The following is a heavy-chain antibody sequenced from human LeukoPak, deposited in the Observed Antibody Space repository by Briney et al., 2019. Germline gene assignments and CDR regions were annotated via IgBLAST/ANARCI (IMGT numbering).Heavy chain of an antibody. Sequence: SETLSLTCTVSGGSIGSYYWSWIRQPPGKGLEWIGYIYYSGSNNYNPSLKSRVTISGDTSKNQFSLKMSSVTAADTAVYYCARGVSGGSPDWGQGTLVTVSS. CDR3: ARGVSGGSPD. CDR2: IYYSGSN. CDR1: GGSIGSYY. V-gene: IGHV4-59*08. J-gene: IGHJ4*02. D-gene: IGHD1-26*01.